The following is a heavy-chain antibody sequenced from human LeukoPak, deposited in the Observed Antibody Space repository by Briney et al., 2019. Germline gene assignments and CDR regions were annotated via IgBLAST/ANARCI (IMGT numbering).Heavy chain of an antibody. Sequence: PGGSLRLSCAASGFTFSSYGMHWVRQAPGKGLEWVAVISYDGSNKYYADSVKGRFTISRDNSKNTLYLQMNSLRAEDTAVYYCARDRGSRYFDYWGQGTLVTVSS. CDR3: ARDRGSRYFDY. D-gene: IGHD3-10*01. CDR1: GFTFSSYG. J-gene: IGHJ4*02. CDR2: ISYDGSNK. V-gene: IGHV3-30*03.